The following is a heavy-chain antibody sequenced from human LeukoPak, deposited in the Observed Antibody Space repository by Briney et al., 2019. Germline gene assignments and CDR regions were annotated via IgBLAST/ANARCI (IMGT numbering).Heavy chain of an antibody. D-gene: IGHD3-22*01. Sequence: STTLSFTASGSTFSTYAMSWIRHATGKGLYWVSAISGSGGSTYYADSVKGRFTISRDNSKNTLYLQMNSLRAEDTAVYYCAKDDSSGHRGVWFDTWGKGTLVTASS. CDR3: AKDDSSGHRGVWFDT. V-gene: IGHV3-23*01. J-gene: IGHJ5*02. CDR2: ISGSGGST. CDR1: GSTFSTYA.